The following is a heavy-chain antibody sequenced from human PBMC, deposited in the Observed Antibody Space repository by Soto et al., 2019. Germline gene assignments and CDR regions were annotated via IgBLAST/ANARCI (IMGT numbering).Heavy chain of an antibody. V-gene: IGHV4-34*01. J-gene: IGHJ6*02. CDR2: INHVGIT. Sequence: SETLSLTCAVSGGSFRGFYWTWIRQSPGKGLEWLGDINHVGITNYNPSLKSRVSIPVDTSKSQFSLKLSSVTAADTAVYYCAETTISYHDFLTGYYDRDGYSYGMAVWGPGTTVTVSS. CDR3: AETTISYHDFLTGYYDRDGYSYGMAV. D-gene: IGHD3-9*01. CDR1: GGSFRGFY.